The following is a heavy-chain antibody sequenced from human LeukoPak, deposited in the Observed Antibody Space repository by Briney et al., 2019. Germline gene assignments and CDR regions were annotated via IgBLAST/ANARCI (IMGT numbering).Heavy chain of an antibody. CDR3: ARDNTPGLRLGELSRFDY. J-gene: IGHJ4*02. V-gene: IGHV1-18*01. D-gene: IGHD3-16*02. CDR1: GYTFTSYG. Sequence: GASVKVSCKASGYTFTSYGISWVRQAPGQGLEWMGWISAYNGNTNYAQKLQGRVTMTTDTSTSTAYMELRSLRSDDTAVYYCARDNTPGLRLGELSRFDYWGQGTPVTVSS. CDR2: ISAYNGNT.